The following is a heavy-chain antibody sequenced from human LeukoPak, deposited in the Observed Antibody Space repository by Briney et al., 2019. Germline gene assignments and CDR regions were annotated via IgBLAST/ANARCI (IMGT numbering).Heavy chain of an antibody. CDR1: GFTFSSYS. D-gene: IGHD6-13*01. V-gene: IGHV3-21*01. CDR2: ISSSSSYI. CDR3: ARGDHSSRGGY. J-gene: IGHJ4*02. Sequence: GGSLRLSCAASGFTFSSYSMNWVRQAPGKGLEWVSSISSSSSYIYYADSVKGRITISRDNAKNSLYLQMNSLRAEDTAVYYCARGDHSSRGGYWGQGTLVTVSS.